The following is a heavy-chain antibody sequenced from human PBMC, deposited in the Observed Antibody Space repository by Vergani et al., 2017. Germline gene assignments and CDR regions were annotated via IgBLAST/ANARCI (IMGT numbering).Heavy chain of an antibody. CDR1: GGSISSRTSY. D-gene: IGHD1/OR15-1a*01. CDR3: ARGNSAYTSSGMDV. J-gene: IGHJ6*02. V-gene: IGHV4-61*02. Sequence: QVQLQESGPGLVKPSQTLSLTCTVSGGSISSRTSYWSWIRQPAGKGLEWIGRVYTSGSTNYNPSLKSRVTMSVDTSKNQFSLKLSSVTATDTAVYYCARGNSAYTSSGMDVWGQGTTVIVSS. CDR2: VYTSGST.